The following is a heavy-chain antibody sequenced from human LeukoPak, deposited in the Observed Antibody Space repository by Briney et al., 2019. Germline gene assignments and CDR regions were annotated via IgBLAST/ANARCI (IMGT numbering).Heavy chain of an antibody. CDR3: AREGSGWYDFDY. CDR1: GFTVSSNY. J-gene: IGHJ4*02. D-gene: IGHD6-19*01. CDR2: IYSGSSST. Sequence: GGSLRRSCAASGFTVSSNYMSWVRQAPGKGLEWVSVIYSGSSSTYYTDSVKGRFTISRHNSKNTLYLQMNSLRAEDTAVYYCAREGSGWYDFDYWGQGTLVTVSS. V-gene: IGHV3-53*04.